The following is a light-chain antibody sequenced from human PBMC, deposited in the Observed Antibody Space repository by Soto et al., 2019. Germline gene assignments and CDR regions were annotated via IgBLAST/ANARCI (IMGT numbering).Light chain of an antibody. CDR2: AAS. CDR1: QSVSRN. V-gene: IGKV3-15*01. J-gene: IGKJ2*01. CDR3: QQYNNWPSNT. Sequence: EIVMTQSPGTLSVSPGERATLSCRASQSVSRNLAWYQQKPGQAPRLLIYAASTRATGISPRFGGRGSGTDFTLTISRLQYEDVAVYYCQQYNNWPSNTFGQGTKGEIK.